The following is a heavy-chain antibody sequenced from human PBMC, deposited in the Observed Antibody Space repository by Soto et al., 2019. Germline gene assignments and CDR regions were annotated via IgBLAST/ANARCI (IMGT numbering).Heavy chain of an antibody. D-gene: IGHD3-22*01. CDR2: IIPIFGTA. J-gene: IGHJ6*02. CDR3: AVYYYDSSGYRGGHYYYYYGMDV. CDR1: GGTFSSYA. V-gene: IGHV1-69*13. Sequence: SVKGCCKASGGTFSSYAISWVRQAPGQGLEWMGGIIPIFGTANYAQKFQGRVTITADESTSTAYMELSSLRSEDTDVYYCAVYYYDSSGYRGGHYYYYYGMDVWGQGTTVTVSS.